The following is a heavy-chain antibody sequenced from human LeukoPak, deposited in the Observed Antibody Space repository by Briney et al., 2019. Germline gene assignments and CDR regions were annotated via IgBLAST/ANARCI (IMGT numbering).Heavy chain of an antibody. J-gene: IGHJ3*02. CDR1: GYSISSGYY. CDR2: ISHGGST. V-gene: IGHV4-38-2*02. Sequence: SETLSLTCTVSGYSISSGYYWGWIRQPPGKGLWWIGSISHGGSTYYNPSLKSRVTISVDTSKNHFSLKLSSVTAAHTAVYYCARDYDYFWGSYPEEFAFDIWGQGTMVTVSS. CDR3: ARDYDYFWGSYPEEFAFDI. D-gene: IGHD3-16*02.